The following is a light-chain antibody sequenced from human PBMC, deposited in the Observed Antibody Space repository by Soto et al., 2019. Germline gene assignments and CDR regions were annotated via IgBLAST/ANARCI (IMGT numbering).Light chain of an antibody. CDR2: GAS. CDR1: QTVSRS. J-gene: IGKJ1*01. Sequence: EIVLTQSPGTLSLSPGERATLSCRASQTVSRSALAWYQQKPGQAPRLLIYGASTRATGIPARFSGSGSGTEFTLTINSLQSEDFAVYYCQQYNNWPRTFGQGTKVDI. CDR3: QQYNNWPRT. V-gene: IGKV3-15*01.